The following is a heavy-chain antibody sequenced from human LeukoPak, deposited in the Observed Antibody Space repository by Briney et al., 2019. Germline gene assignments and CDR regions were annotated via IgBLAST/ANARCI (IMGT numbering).Heavy chain of an antibody. D-gene: IGHD6-19*01. CDR3: AKEGAASSGWYGDAFDI. J-gene: IGHJ3*02. Sequence: GGSLRLSCVASGFTFSTYSMNWVRQAPGKGLEWVSYISSSSSIIYYADSVKGRFTISRDNAKNSLYLQMNSLRAEDTAVYYCAKEGAASSGWYGDAFDIWGQGTMVTVSS. CDR2: ISSSSSII. V-gene: IGHV3-48*01. CDR1: GFTFSTYS.